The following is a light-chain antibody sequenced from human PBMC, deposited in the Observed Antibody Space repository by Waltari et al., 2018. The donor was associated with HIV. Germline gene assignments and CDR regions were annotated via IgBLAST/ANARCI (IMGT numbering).Light chain of an antibody. V-gene: IGLV10-54*04. J-gene: IGLJ3*02. CDR3: SAWDNTLNGWV. Sequence: QAGLTQTPSLSVGLGQTATLTCTGDSNNVADQGPAWLQHHQGHPPKVLSHRNNNRASGVSEKFSAFRSGKTAFLTITGLRPEDEADYFCSAWDNTLNGWVFGGGTQLTVL. CDR2: RNN. CDR1: SNNVADQG.